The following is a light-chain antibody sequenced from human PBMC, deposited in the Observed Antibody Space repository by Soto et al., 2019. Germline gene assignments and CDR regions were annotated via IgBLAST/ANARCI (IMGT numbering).Light chain of an antibody. CDR1: QDISNF. CDR2: SAT. J-gene: IGKJ1*01. V-gene: IGKV1-17*03. CDR3: LQHKSYPRT. Sequence: DIQMTQSPSDMSASVGDIVTSTCRASQDISNFLVWFQQRPGKVPKRLIYSATRLESGVPSRFSGSGSGTEFTLTISSLQTADFATYYGLQHKSYPRTFGQGTKVEIK.